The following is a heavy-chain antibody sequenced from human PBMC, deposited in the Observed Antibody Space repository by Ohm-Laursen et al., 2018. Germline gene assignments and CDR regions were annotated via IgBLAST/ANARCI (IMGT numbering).Heavy chain of an antibody. V-gene: IGHV3-7*01. CDR2: MNEIGSEK. D-gene: IGHD1/OR15-1a*01. CDR1: GFTFTSYW. CDR3: ARGSGTPWGLYFDH. J-gene: IGHJ4*02. Sequence: SLRLSCSASGFTFTSYWMSWARQAPGKGLEWVANMNEIGSEKYFVDSVRGRFTISRDNAKNSVSLQMNSLRGEDTAVYYCARGSGTPWGLYFDHWGQGALVTVSS.